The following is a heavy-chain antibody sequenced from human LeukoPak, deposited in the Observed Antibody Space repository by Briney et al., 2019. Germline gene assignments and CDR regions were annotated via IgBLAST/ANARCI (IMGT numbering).Heavy chain of an antibody. CDR1: GFTFDDYG. J-gene: IGHJ4*02. D-gene: IGHD2-2*01. Sequence: PGGSLRLSCAASGFTFDDYGMSWVRQAPGKGLEWVSVISGSGTNTYYADSVKGRFTISRDNSKNTLYLQMNSLRAEDTALYYCVKHSAPVLAAARFDYWGQGNLVTVSS. CDR2: ISGSGTNT. V-gene: IGHV3-23*01. CDR3: VKHSAPVLAAARFDY.